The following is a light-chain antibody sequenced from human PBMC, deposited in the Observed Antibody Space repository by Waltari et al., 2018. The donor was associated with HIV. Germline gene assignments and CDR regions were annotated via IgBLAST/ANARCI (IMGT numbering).Light chain of an antibody. CDR1: QDISNS. CDR3: QQASFFPLT. CDR2: YAS. J-gene: IGKJ3*01. V-gene: IGKV1-12*01. Sequence: DIQMTQSPSSVSGSVGDRVTLNCRASQDISNSLAWYQQRPGKAPKLLIYYASNLQTGVPSRFSGSGSGTDFTLTISSLQPEDFATYYCQQASFFPLTFSPGTKVEVK.